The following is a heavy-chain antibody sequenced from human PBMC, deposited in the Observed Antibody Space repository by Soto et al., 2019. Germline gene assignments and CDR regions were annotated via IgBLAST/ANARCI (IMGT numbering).Heavy chain of an antibody. J-gene: IGHJ4*02. CDR1: GWSFSGYY. CDR2: INHSGST. V-gene: IGHV4-34*01. Sequence: QVQLQQWGAGLLKPSETLSLTCAVYGWSFSGYYWNWIRQPPGKGLEWIGEINHSGSTNYNPSLKSRVTISVNTSKNPFSLKLSSVTAADTAVYYCARGWGRIFDYWGQGTLVTVSS. D-gene: IGHD7-27*01. CDR3: ARGWGRIFDY.